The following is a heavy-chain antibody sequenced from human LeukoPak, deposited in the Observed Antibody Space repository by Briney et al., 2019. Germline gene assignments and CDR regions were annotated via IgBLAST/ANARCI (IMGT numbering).Heavy chain of an antibody. J-gene: IGHJ4*02. CDR1: GGTFSSYT. CDR3: ARGSDSSGCYHY. CDR2: IIPILGIA. V-gene: IGHV1-69*02. D-gene: IGHD6-19*01. Sequence: VASVKVSCKASGGTFSSYTISWVRQAPGQGLEWMGRIIPILGIANYAQKFQGRVTITADKSTSTAYMELSSLRSEDTAVYCCARGSDSSGCYHYWGQGTLVTVSS.